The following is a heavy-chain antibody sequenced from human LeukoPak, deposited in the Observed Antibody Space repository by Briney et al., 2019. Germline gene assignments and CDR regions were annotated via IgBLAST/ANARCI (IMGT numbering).Heavy chain of an antibody. CDR3: AKGVAFGYSYGYIDY. CDR2: ISGSGGST. D-gene: IGHD5-18*01. Sequence: HSGGSLRLSCAASGFTFSSYDMSWVRQAPGKGLERVSAISGSGGSTYYADSVKGRFTISRDNSKNTLYLQMNSLKAEDTAVYYCAKGVAFGYSYGYIDYWGQGTLVPVSS. V-gene: IGHV3-23*01. J-gene: IGHJ4*02. CDR1: GFTFSSYD.